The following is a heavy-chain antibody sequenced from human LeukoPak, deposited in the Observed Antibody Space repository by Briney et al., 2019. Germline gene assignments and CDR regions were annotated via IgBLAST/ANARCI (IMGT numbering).Heavy chain of an antibody. J-gene: IGHJ6*03. CDR3: ARTHYYDSSGYFYYYYMDV. D-gene: IGHD3-22*01. Sequence: PSETLSLTCAVYGGSFSGYYWSWIRQPPGKGLEWIGEINHSGSNNYNTPLKSRVTISVDTSKNQFSLKLSSVTAADTAVYYCARTHYYDSSGYFYYYYMDVWGKGTTVTISS. CDR1: GGSFSGYY. V-gene: IGHV4-34*01. CDR2: INHSGSN.